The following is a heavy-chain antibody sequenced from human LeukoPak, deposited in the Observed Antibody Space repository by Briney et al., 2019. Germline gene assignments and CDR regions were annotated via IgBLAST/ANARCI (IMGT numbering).Heavy chain of an antibody. Sequence: SQTLSLTCTVSGGSISSGGYSWSWIRQHPGKGLEWIGYIYYSGSTNYNPSLKSRVTISVDTSKNQFSLKLSSVTAADTAVYYCASSMVRGVSTRTQPFDYWGQGTLVTVSS. J-gene: IGHJ4*02. CDR1: GGSISSGGYS. CDR2: IYYSGST. V-gene: IGHV4-61*08. D-gene: IGHD3-10*01. CDR3: ASSMVRGVSTRTQPFDY.